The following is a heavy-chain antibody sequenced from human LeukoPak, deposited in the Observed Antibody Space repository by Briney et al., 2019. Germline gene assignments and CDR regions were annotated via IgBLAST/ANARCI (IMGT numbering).Heavy chain of an antibody. CDR3: ARVNSGDRSGWTPLGAFDI. D-gene: IGHD3-22*01. V-gene: IGHV1-69*13. J-gene: IGHJ3*02. CDR1: GGTFSSYA. CDR2: IIPIFGTS. Sequence: SVKVSCKASGGTFSSYAISWVRQAPGQGLEWMGGIIPIFGTSNYAQKFQGRVTITADESTSPASMALSSLRSDDPAVYYCARVNSGDRSGWTPLGAFDIWGQGTMVTVSS.